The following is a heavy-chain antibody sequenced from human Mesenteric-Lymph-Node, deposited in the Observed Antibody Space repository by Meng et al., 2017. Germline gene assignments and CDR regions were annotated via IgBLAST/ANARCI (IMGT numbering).Heavy chain of an antibody. V-gene: IGHV3-74*01. D-gene: IGHD4-17*01. Sequence: GGSLRLSCAASGFTFSSYWMHWVRQAPGKGLVWVSRINNDGSGTVYADSVKGRFTISRDNSKNTLYLQMNSLRAEDTAVYYCAKRAVTMSGQGGFDYWGQGTLVTVSS. J-gene: IGHJ4*02. CDR3: AKRAVTMSGQGGFDY. CDR1: GFTFSSYW. CDR2: INNDGSGT.